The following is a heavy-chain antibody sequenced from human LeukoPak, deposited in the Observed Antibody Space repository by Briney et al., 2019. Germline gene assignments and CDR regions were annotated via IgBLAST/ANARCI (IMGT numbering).Heavy chain of an antibody. D-gene: IGHD3-10*01. CDR3: ARTQDTMVRGNLHFDY. J-gene: IGHJ4*02. CDR2: ISAYSGNT. V-gene: IGHV1-18*01. Sequence: ASVKVSCKASGYTFTSYGISWVRQAPGQGLEWMGWISAYSGNTNYAQKLQGRVTVTTDTSTSTAYMELRSLRSDDTAVYYCARTQDTMVRGNLHFDYWGQGTLVTVSS. CDR1: GYTFTSYG.